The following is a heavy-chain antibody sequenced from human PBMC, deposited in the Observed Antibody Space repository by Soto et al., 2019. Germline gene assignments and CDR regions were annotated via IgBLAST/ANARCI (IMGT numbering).Heavy chain of an antibody. J-gene: IGHJ4*02. CDR1: GLFFNSYS. D-gene: IGHD4-4*01. CDR2: ISGSGSST. CDR3: AYGEPTVTSDY. Sequence: GGSLRLSCAASGLFFNSYSMNWVRQTPGKGLEWVSAISGSGSSTYYADSVKGRFTISRDNSKNTLYLQMNSLRAEDTAVYYCAYGEPTVTSDYRGQGSLVTVSS. V-gene: IGHV3-23*01.